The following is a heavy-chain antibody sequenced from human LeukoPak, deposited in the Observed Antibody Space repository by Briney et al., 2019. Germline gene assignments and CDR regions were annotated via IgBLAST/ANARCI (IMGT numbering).Heavy chain of an antibody. CDR1: GGSFSGYY. J-gene: IGHJ5*02. D-gene: IGHD2-2*01. CDR3: ARVGYQLSHWFDP. Sequence: SETLSLTCAVYGGSFSGYYWSWIRQPPGKGLEWIGEINHSGSTNYNPSLKSRVTISADTSKNQFSLKLSSVTAADTAVYYCARVGYQLSHWFDPWGQGTLVTVSS. V-gene: IGHV4-34*01. CDR2: INHSGST.